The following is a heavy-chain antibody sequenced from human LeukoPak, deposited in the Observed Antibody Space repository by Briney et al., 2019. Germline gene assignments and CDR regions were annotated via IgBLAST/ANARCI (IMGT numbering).Heavy chain of an antibody. V-gene: IGHV4-31*03. D-gene: IGHD2-15*01. Sequence: SQTLSLTCTVSGGSIGSGGYYWSWIRQHPGKGLEWIGYIYYSGSTYYNPSLKSRLTISVDTSKNQFSLKLGSVTAADTAVYYCARGGYCSGGSCYLTWFDPWGQGTLVTVSS. CDR1: GGSIGSGGYY. J-gene: IGHJ5*02. CDR3: ARGGYCSGGSCYLTWFDP. CDR2: IYYSGST.